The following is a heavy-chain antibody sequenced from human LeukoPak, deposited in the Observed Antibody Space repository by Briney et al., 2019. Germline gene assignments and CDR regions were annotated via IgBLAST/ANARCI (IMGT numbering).Heavy chain of an antibody. CDR2: ISYDGSNK. V-gene: IGHV3-30*03. J-gene: IGHJ4*02. CDR1: GFTFSTYD. Sequence: SGGSLRLSCAASGFTFSTYDMNWVRQAPGKGLEWVAVISYDGSNKYYADSVKGRFTISRDNSKNTLYLQMNSLRAEDTAVYYCARKEMAPNWGQGTLVTVSS. CDR3: ARKEMAPN. D-gene: IGHD5-24*01.